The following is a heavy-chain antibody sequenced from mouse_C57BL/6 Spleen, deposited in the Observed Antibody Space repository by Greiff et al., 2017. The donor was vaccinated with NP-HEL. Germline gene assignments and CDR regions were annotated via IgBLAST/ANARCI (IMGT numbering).Heavy chain of an antibody. CDR2: ISDGGSYT. CDR1: GFTFSSYA. CDR3: ARGDYYGSSYDAMDD. V-gene: IGHV5-4*03. Sequence: EVMLVESGGGLVKPGGSLKLSCAASGFTFSSYAMSWVRQTPEKRLEWVATISDGGSYTYYPDNVKGRFTISRDNAKNNLYLQMSHLKSEDTAMYYCARGDYYGSSYDAMDDWGQGTSVTVSS. D-gene: IGHD1-1*01. J-gene: IGHJ4*01.